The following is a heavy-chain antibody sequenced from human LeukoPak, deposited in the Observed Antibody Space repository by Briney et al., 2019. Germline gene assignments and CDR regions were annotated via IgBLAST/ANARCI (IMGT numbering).Heavy chain of an antibody. CDR1: GFTFSSYA. V-gene: IGHV3-23*01. Sequence: QPGGSLRLSCAAPGFTFSSYAMSTVCQDPGKGLEWVSAISGSGGSTYYADSVKGRFTISRDNSKNTLYLQMNSLRAEDTAVYYCAKLPGWHPYYFDYWGQGTLVTVSS. CDR2: ISGSGGST. CDR3: AKLPGWHPYYFDY. D-gene: IGHD6-19*01. J-gene: IGHJ4*02.